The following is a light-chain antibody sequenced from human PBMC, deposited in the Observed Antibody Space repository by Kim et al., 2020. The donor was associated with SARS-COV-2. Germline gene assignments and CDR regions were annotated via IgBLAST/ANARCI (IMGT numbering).Light chain of an antibody. CDR1: NSDVGGYNY. V-gene: IGLV2-14*03. J-gene: IGLJ3*02. CDR2: DVR. CDR3: SSIRSDSTWV. Sequence: QSALTQPASVSGSPGQSITISCTGTNSDVGGYNYVSWYQQYPGKAPKLMIFDVRERPSGVSNRFSASKTGNTAFLTISGLQAEDEADYYCSSIRSDSTWVFGGGTTVTVL.